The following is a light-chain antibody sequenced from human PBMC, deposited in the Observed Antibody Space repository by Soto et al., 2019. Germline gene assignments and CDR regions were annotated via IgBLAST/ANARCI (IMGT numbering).Light chain of an antibody. CDR1: SSDVGGYNY. CDR2: DVS. CDR3: SSYTSSSTLVV. J-gene: IGLJ2*01. V-gene: IGLV2-14*01. Sequence: QSVLTQPASVSGSPGQSITLSCTGTSSDVGGYNYVSWYQQHPGKAPKLMNYDVSNRPSGVSNRFSGSKSGNTASLTISGLQAEDEADYYCSSYTSSSTLVVFGGGTQLTVL.